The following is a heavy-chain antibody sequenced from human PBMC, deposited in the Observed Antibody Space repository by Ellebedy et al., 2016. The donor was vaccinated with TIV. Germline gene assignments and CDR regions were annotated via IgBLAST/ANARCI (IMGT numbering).Heavy chain of an antibody. CDR3: ARHRELRFGPDAFDI. Sequence: SETLSLXCAVYGGSFSGYYWSWIRQPPGKGLEWIGEINHSGSTNYNPSLKSRVTISVDTSKNQFSLKLSSVTAADTAVYYCARHRELRFGPDAFDIWGQGTMVTVPS. D-gene: IGHD1-7*01. CDR2: INHSGST. CDR1: GGSFSGYY. V-gene: IGHV4-34*01. J-gene: IGHJ3*02.